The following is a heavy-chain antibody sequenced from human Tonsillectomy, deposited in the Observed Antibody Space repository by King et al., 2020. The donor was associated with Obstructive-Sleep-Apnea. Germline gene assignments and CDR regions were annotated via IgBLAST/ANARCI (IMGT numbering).Heavy chain of an antibody. Sequence: QLQESGPGLVKPSETLSLTCTVSGGSISSSSYYWGWIRQPPGKGLEWIGSIYYSGSTYYNPSLKSPVTISVETSKNQFSLKLSSVTAADTAVYYCARGLRVTSYYFDYWGQGTLVTVSS. D-gene: IGHD2-21*02. CDR2: IYYSGST. CDR3: ARGLRVTSYYFDY. CDR1: GGSISSSSYY. J-gene: IGHJ4*02. V-gene: IGHV4-39*07.